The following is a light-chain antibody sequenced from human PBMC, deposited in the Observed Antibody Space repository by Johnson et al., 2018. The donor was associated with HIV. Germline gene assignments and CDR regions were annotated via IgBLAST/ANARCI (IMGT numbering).Light chain of an antibody. CDR3: GTWYNRLRTGGV. V-gene: IGLV1-51*02. CDR2: ENN. Sequence: QSVLTQPPSVSAAPGQKVTISCSGSSSNIGNNYVSWYQHLPGTAPKLLIYENNKRPSGIPDRFSGSKSGTSATLGITGLQSGDEADYYCGTWYNRLRTGGVFGPGTKVTVL. J-gene: IGLJ1*01. CDR1: SSNIGNNY.